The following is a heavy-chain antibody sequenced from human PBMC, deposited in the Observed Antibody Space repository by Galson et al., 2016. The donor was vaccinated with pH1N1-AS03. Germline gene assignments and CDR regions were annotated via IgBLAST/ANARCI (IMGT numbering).Heavy chain of an antibody. V-gene: IGHV3-13*01. CDR2: IAATGPT. J-gene: IGHJ6*04. CDR3: AVWEYISGTHGLDV. CDR1: GFTVTRND. Sequence: CAASGFTVTRNDMHWVRQATGKGLEWVSIIAATGPTHYADSVKGRFTISREIPQNSLYLQMDSLRAGDTAVYYCAVWEYISGTHGLDVWGKGTTVTVSS. D-gene: IGHD2/OR15-2a*01.